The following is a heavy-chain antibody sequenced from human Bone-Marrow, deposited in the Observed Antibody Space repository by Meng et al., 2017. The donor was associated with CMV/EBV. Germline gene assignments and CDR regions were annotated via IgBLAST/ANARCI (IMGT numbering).Heavy chain of an antibody. CDR1: GYSVSSYYY. D-gene: IGHD1-26*01. J-gene: IGHJ3*02. V-gene: IGHV4-38-2*02. CDR2: IYHSGST. Sequence: SETLSLTCTVSGYSVSSYYYWGWIRQPPGKGLEWIGNIYHSGSTYYNPSLKSRVTISVDTSKNQFSLKLSSVTAADTAVYYCARDSTPVGDPDAFDIWGQARMATFSS. CDR3: ARDSTPVGDPDAFDI.